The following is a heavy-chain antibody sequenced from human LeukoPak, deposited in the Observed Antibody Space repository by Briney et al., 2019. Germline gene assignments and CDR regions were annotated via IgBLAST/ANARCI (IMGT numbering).Heavy chain of an antibody. CDR3: ARGFLTTGTVVIDFDY. CDR1: GYTFTGYY. J-gene: IGHJ4*02. V-gene: IGHV1-2*02. CDR2: INPNSGGT. Sequence: ASVKVSCKASGYTFTGYYMHWVRQAPGQGLEWMGWINPNSGGTNYAQKFQGRVTMTRDTSISTAYMELSRLRSDDTAVYYCARGFLTTGTVVIDFDYWGPGTLVTVSS. D-gene: IGHD4-23*01.